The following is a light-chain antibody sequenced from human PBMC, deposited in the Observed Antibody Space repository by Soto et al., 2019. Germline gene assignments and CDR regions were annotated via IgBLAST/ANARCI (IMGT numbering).Light chain of an antibody. Sequence: EIVLTQSPGTLSLSPGERATLSCRASQSVSSSFLAWYQQKPGQAPRPLIYGASSRATGIPDRFSGSGSGTNFTLTISILEPEDFAVYYCQQYESSPWTFGQGTKVEIK. CDR3: QQYESSPWT. V-gene: IGKV3-20*01. CDR1: QSVSSSF. J-gene: IGKJ1*01. CDR2: GAS.